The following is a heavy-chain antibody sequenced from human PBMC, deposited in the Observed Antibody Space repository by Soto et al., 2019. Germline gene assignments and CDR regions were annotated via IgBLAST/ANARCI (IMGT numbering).Heavy chain of an antibody. Sequence: SVKVSCKASGGTFSSYAISWVRQAPGQGLEWMGGIIPIFGTANYAQKFQGRVTITADESTSTAYMELSSLRSEDTAVYYCAKSRKMATHLGAFDIWGQGTMVTVSS. CDR2: IIPIFGTA. J-gene: IGHJ3*02. CDR3: AKSRKMATHLGAFDI. CDR1: GGTFSSYA. D-gene: IGHD2-15*01. V-gene: IGHV1-69*13.